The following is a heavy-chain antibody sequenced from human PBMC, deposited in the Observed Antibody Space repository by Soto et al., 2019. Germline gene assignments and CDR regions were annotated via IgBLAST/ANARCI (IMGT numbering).Heavy chain of an antibody. D-gene: IGHD4-17*01. V-gene: IGHV4-59*12. J-gene: IGHJ4*02. CDR1: GGSISSYY. CDR3: ASQRPTVTTFDY. CDR2: IYYSGST. Sequence: SETLSLTCTVSGGSISSYYWSWIRQPPGKGLEWIGYIYYSGSTNYNPSLKSRVSISVDTSKNQFSLKLSSVTAADSAVYYCASQRPTVTTFDYWGQGILVTVSS.